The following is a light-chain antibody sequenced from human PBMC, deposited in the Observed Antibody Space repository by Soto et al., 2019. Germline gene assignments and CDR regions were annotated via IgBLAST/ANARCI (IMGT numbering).Light chain of an antibody. CDR1: QGIRKD. CDR3: LQDYNYPPT. CDR2: AAS. Sequence: AIQMTQSPSSLSASVGDRVTITCRASQGIRKDLDWYQQKPGTAPKLLIYAASSLQSGVPSRFSGSGSGTDFTLTISSLQPEDFATYYCLQDYNYPPTFGGGTKVEIK. J-gene: IGKJ4*01. V-gene: IGKV1-6*01.